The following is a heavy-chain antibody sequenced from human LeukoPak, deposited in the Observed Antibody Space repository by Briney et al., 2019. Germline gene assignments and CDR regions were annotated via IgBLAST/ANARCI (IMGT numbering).Heavy chain of an antibody. J-gene: IGHJ3*02. V-gene: IGHV3-15*01. CDR3: TSDPGLGGLNSDAFDM. D-gene: IGHD3-10*01. CDR2: VRSKTDGGTS. Sequence: GSLRLSCAASGLTFSSAWMSWVRQAPGKGLEWVGRVRSKTDGGTSDYAAAVEGRFTIWRDDSTNTLFLQMNSLKTEDTAKYYCTSDPGLGGLNSDAFDMWGQGTLVTVSS. CDR1: GLTFSSAW.